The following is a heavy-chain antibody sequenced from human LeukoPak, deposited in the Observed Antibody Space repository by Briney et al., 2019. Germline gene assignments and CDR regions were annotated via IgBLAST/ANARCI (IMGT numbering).Heavy chain of an antibody. V-gene: IGHV1-8*01. Sequence: ASVKVSCKASGHTFTSYDINWVRQATGQGLEWMGWMNPNSGNTGYAQKFQGRVTMTRNTSISTAYMELSSLRSEDTAVYYCARTPVVPAATHRDGMDVWGQGTTVTVSS. CDR3: ARTPVVPAATHRDGMDV. CDR1: GHTFTSYD. D-gene: IGHD2-2*01. J-gene: IGHJ6*02. CDR2: MNPNSGNT.